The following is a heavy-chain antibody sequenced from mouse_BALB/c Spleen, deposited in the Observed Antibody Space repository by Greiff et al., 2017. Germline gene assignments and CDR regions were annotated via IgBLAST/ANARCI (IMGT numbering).Heavy chain of an antibody. D-gene: IGHD2-2*01. CDR3: ARPYGYDRGLDYAMDY. Sequence: EVQGVESGGGLVQPGGSRKLSCAASGFTFSSFGMHWVRQAPEKGLEWVAYISSGSSTIYYADTVKGRFTISRDNPKNTLFLQMTSLRSEDTAMYYCARPYGYDRGLDYAMDYWGQGTSVTVSS. V-gene: IGHV5-17*02. J-gene: IGHJ4*01. CDR2: ISSGSSTI. CDR1: GFTFSSFG.